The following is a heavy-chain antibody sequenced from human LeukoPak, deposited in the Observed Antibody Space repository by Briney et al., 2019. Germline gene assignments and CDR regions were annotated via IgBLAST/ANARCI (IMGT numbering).Heavy chain of an antibody. J-gene: IGHJ4*02. Sequence: SETLSLTCTVSGGSISSSSYYWGWIRQPPGKGLEWIGSIYYSGSTYYNPSLKSRVTISVDTSKNQFSLKLSSVTAADTAVYYCARRHNWNDGDYWGQGTLVTVSS. CDR2: IYYSGST. D-gene: IGHD1-1*01. V-gene: IGHV4-39*01. CDR1: GGSISSSSYY. CDR3: ARRHNWNDGDY.